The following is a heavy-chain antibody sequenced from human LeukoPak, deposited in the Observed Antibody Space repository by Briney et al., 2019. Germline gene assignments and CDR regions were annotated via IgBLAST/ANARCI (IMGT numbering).Heavy chain of an antibody. CDR2: INPNSGGT. CDR3: ARASRRTQNVFDY. D-gene: IGHD1-14*01. V-gene: IGHV1-2*04. J-gene: IGHJ4*02. CDR1: GYTFTGYY. Sequence: ASVKVSCKASGYTFTGYYMHWVRQAPGQGLEWMGWINPNSGGTNYAQKFQGWVTMTRDTSISTAYMELSRLRSDDTAVYYCARASRRTQNVFDYWGLGTLVTVSS.